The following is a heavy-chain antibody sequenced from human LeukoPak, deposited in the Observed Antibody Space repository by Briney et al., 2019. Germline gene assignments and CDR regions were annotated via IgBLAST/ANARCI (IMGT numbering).Heavy chain of an antibody. CDR1: GFTFSSYA. D-gene: IGHD1-26*01. CDR2: ISGSGGST. J-gene: IGHJ6*02. Sequence: GGSLRLSCAASGFTFSSYAMSWVRQAPGKGLEWVSVISGSGGSTYYADSVKGRFTISRDNSKNTLYLQMNSLRAEDTAVYYCAKVIVGATRYYYYYGMDVWGQGTTVTVSS. CDR3: AKVIVGATRYYYYYGMDV. V-gene: IGHV3-23*01.